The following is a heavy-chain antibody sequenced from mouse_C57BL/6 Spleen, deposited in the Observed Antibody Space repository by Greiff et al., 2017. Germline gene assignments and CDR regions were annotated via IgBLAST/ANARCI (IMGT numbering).Heavy chain of an antibody. CDR2: IRDKANGYTT. D-gene: IGHD1-1*01. V-gene: IGHV7-3*01. CDR1: GFTFTDYY. CDR3: ARNYSSSSWYFDV. Sequence: EVMLVESGGGLVQPGGSLSLSCAASGFTFTDYYMSWVRQPPGKALEWLGFIRDKANGYTTEYSVSVKGRFTISRDNSQSILYLQMNALGAEDSATYYSARNYSSSSWYFDVWGTGTTVTVSS. J-gene: IGHJ1*03.